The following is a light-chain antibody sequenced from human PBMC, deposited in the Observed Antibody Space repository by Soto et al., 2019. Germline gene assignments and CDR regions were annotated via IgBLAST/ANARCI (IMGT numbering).Light chain of an antibody. Sequence: DIQMTQSPSSLSASIGDRVTITCRASEGFSNYLAWFQQKPGKAPSLLIYAASTLQSGVPSRFSGSGSGTDFTLPINDRQPADVATYYCQKYNNGGPLTFGGGTKVEIK. J-gene: IGKJ4*01. CDR2: AAS. CDR1: EGFSNY. V-gene: IGKV1-27*01. CDR3: QKYNNGGPLT.